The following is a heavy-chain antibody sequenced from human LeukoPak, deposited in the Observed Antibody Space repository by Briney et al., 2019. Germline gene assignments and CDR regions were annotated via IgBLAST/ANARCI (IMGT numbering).Heavy chain of an antibody. D-gene: IGHD2-15*01. J-gene: IGHJ4*02. V-gene: IGHV3-23*01. CDR1: GFTFSSYA. CDR2: IRGGDSTT. CDR3: ARRPTGGQPVAYYLDY. Sequence: GGSLRLSCAASGFTFSSYAMTWVRQAPGTGLEWVSAIRGGDSTTNYADSVEGRFTISRDNSKNTLYLQMNSLRAEDTAVYYCARRPTGGQPVAYYLDYWGQGTLVTVSS.